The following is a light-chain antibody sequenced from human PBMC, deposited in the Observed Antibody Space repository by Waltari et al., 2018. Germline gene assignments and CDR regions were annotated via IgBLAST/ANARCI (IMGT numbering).Light chain of an antibody. CDR2: MAS. J-gene: IGKJ2*01. CDR1: QSVGTW. V-gene: IGKV1-5*03. CDR3: QQYSSFST. Sequence: DIQMTQSPSTLSASVGDRVTISCRASQSVGTWLAWYQQKPGKAPKLLIYMASSLYSGVPSRFSGSGSGTDFTLTISSLQPDDFATYSCQQYSSFSTFGQGTKV.